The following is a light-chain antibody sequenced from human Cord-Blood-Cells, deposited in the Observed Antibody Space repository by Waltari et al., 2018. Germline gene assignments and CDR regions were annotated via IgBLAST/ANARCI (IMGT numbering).Light chain of an antibody. V-gene: IGLV2-14*03. J-gene: IGLJ3*02. Sequence: QSALTQPASVSGSPGQSITISCTGTSSDVGGYNYVSWYQRHPGKAPKLMIYDVSNPPSGVSNRFSGSKAGNTAALTISGLQAEDEADDYCSSDTSSSTLVFGGGTKLTVL. CDR3: SSDTSSSTLV. CDR1: SSDVGGYNY. CDR2: DVS.